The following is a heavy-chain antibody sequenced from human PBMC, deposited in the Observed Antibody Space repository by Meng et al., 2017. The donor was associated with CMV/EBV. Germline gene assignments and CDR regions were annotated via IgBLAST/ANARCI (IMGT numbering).Heavy chain of an antibody. CDR1: GFTFSSYD. J-gene: IGHJ4*02. CDR3: ARYEYYYDSSGYGYYFDY. CDR2: IGTAGDT. D-gene: IGHD3-22*01. V-gene: IGHV3-13*03. Sequence: GESLKISCAACGFTFSSYDMHWVRQTTGKGLEWVSDIGTAGDTYYPGSVKGQFTISRENAKNSLYLQMNSLRAEDTAVYYCARYEYYYDSSGYGYYFDYWGQGTLVTVSS.